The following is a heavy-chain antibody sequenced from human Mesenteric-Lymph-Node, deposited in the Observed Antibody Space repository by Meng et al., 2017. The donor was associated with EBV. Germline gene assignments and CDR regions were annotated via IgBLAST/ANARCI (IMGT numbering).Heavy chain of an antibody. J-gene: IGHJ5*02. CDR2: IYYSGST. V-gene: IGHV4-39*01. CDR3: ARREASSPGWFDP. Sequence: HLQLQGSGPGLVKPLGTLSLTCTGSGGSISSSNYYWGWLRQPPGKGLEWIGSIYYSGSTHYNPSLKSRVTISEDTSKNQFSLKVSSVIAADTAVYYCARREASSPGWFDPWGQGTLVTVSS. CDR1: GGSISSSNYY. D-gene: IGHD6-13*01.